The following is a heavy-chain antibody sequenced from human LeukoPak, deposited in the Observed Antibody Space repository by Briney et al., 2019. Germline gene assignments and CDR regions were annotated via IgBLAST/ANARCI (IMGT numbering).Heavy chain of an antibody. J-gene: IGHJ5*02. CDR3: ARGGDYCNSFDP. CDR2: IYYSGST. V-gene: IGHV4-59*01. CDR1: GVSIRGYY. D-gene: IGHD4-17*01. Sequence: SETLSLTCSASGVSIRGYYWNWIRQPPGKGLEWIGYIYYSGSTNYNPSLKSRVTISVDKSKRQFSLTLTSVTAADTAVYYCARGGDYCNSFDPWGQGTLVSVSS.